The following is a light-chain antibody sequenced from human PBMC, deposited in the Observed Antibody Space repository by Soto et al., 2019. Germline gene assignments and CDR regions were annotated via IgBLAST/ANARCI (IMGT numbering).Light chain of an antibody. V-gene: IGLV2-8*01. CDR2: EVN. CDR1: SNDVGGYNY. CDR3: RSHTGSKSV. J-gene: IGLJ1*01. Sequence: QDALTQPPYASGAGGQTVTIACSGTSNDVGGYNYVSWYQQHPGKAPKLMIYEVNKRPSGVPDRFSGSKSGNTASLTVSGLQADDEGDYYSRSHTGSKSVSGTRTRVTDL.